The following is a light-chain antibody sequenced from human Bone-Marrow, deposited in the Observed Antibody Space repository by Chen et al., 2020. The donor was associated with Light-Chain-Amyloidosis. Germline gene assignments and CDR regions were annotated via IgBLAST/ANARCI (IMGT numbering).Light chain of an antibody. J-gene: IGLJ3*02. Sequence: SSVLTQPSSVSVAPGQTATIACGGNNIGSTSVHWYQQTPGQAPLLVVYDDSDRPSGIPERLSGSNAVNTATLTISRVEAGDEADYYCQVWDRSSDRPVFGGGTKLTVL. CDR2: DDS. CDR3: QVWDRSSDRPV. V-gene: IGLV3-21*02. CDR1: NIGSTS.